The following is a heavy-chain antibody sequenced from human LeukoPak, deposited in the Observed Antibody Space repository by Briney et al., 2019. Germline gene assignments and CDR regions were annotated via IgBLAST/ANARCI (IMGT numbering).Heavy chain of an antibody. CDR2: ISWNSGSI. Sequence: PGGSLRLSCAASGFTFDDYAMHWVRQAPGKGLEWVSGISWNSGSIGYADSVKGRFTISRDNAKNSLYLQMNSLRAEDTALYYCAKAETMTQRGYFDYWGQGTLVTVSS. J-gene: IGHJ4*02. V-gene: IGHV3-9*01. CDR1: GFTFDDYA. CDR3: AKAETMTQRGYFDY. D-gene: IGHD1-1*01.